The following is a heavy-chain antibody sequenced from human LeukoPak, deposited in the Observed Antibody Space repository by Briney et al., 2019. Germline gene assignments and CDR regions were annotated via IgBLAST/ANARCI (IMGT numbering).Heavy chain of an antibody. CDR1: GGSISSHY. J-gene: IGHJ6*03. V-gene: IGHV4-59*11. D-gene: IGHD4/OR15-4a*01. CDR2: IYNSGIT. CDR3: ARDHLPAGAPGYYMDV. Sequence: SETLSLTCTVSGGSISSHYWSWIRQPPGKGLEWIGYIYNSGITNYNPSLKSRVTMSVDTSKNQFSLMLRSVTAADTAVYYCARDHLPAGAPGYYMDVWGKGTTVTVSS.